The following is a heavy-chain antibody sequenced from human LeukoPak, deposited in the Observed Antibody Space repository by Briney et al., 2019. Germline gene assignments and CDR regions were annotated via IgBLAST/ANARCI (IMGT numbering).Heavy chain of an antibody. CDR1: GFTFSSYG. V-gene: IGHV3-23*01. CDR3: ARDRGSSGWYLLGY. CDR2: ISGSGGST. J-gene: IGHJ4*02. D-gene: IGHD6-19*01. Sequence: GGSLRLSCAASGFTFSSYGMSWVRQAPGKGLEWVSAISGSGGSTYYADSVKGRFAISRDNSKNTLYLQMNSLRAEDTAVYYCARDRGSSGWYLLGYWGQGTLVTVSS.